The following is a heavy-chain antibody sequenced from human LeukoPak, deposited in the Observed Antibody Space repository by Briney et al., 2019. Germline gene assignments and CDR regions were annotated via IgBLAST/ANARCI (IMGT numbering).Heavy chain of an antibody. J-gene: IGHJ3*02. V-gene: IGHV3-7*03. CDR3: ARDPYCGGDCYSGFGAFDI. Sequence: GGSLRLSCAASGFTFSNYWMTWVRQAPGKGLEWVANIKQDGSEEVYVDSVKGRFTISRDNSKNSLYLQMNSLRAEDTAVYYCARDPYCGGDCYSGFGAFDIWGQGTIVTVSS. CDR1: GFTFSNYW. CDR2: IKQDGSEE. D-gene: IGHD2-21*02.